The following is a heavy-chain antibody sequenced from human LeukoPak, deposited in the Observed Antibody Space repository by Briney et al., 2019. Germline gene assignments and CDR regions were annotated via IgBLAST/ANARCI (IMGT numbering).Heavy chain of an antibody. Sequence: GGSLRLSCAASGVTFSRYWMHCVRQAPGKGRRWGSRISADVSTTLYADSVNRRFTISTDNAKNTLSLQLNSMGAEDTAVHYCARVTSSRGAIDIWGRGTMVPVSS. J-gene: IGHJ3*02. CDR1: GVTFSRYW. CDR2: ISADVSTT. V-gene: IGHV3-74*03. CDR3: ARVTSSRGAIDI. D-gene: IGHD6-13*01.